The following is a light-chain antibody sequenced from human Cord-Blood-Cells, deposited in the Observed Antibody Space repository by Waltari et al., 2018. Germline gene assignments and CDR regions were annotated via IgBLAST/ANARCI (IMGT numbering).Light chain of an antibody. J-gene: IGLJ3*02. CDR2: KDS. CDR3: QSADSSGTYGV. Sequence: SYELTQPPSVSVSPGQTARITCSGDALPKQYAYWYHQKPGQAPVLVIYKDSERPSGIPERFSGSSSGTTVTLTISGVQAEDEADYYCQSADSSGTYGVFGGGTKLTVL. V-gene: IGLV3-25*03. CDR1: ALPKQY.